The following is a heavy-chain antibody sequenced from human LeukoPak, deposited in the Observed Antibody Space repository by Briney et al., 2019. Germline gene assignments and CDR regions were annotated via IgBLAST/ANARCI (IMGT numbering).Heavy chain of an antibody. J-gene: IGHJ4*02. CDR2: IYYSGST. V-gene: IGHV4-59*08. D-gene: IGHD1-26*01. CDR1: GASIASYY. CDR3: ARLSIVGATNFDY. Sequence: SETLSLTCTVSGASIASYYWSWIRQPPGKGLEWIGYIYYSGSTTYKPSLKSRVTISVDTSKNQFSLKLSSVTAADTAVYYCARLSIVGATNFDYWGQGTLVTVSS.